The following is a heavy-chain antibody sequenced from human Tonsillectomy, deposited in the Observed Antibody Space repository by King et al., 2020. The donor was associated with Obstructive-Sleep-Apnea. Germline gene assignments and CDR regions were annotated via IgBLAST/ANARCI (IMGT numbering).Heavy chain of an antibody. CDR1: GFIFSSYV. D-gene: IGHD2-21*02. V-gene: IGHV3-64*01. CDR3: ARVSCIECGDRDWFFDL. CDR2: ISTNGGST. Sequence: VQLVESGGGLVQPGGSLRLSCAASGFIFSSYVMHWVRQAPGKGLEYVSAISTNGGSTFYANSVKGRCTISRDKSKNTLYLQMGSLRAEDMAVYYCARVSCIECGDRDWFFDLWGRGTLVTVSS. J-gene: IGHJ2*01.